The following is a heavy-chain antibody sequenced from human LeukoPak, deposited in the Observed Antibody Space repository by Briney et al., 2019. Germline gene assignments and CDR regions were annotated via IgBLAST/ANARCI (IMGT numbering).Heavy chain of an antibody. J-gene: IGHJ4*02. V-gene: IGHV3-7*01. Sequence: GGSLRLPCTASGFTFSSYGMSWVRQARGKGLEWVANIKQDGSEKNYVESVKGRFTISRDNAKNSLYLQTNSLRAEDTAVYYCARAGQEWFGELGFDQWGQGTLVIVSS. CDR3: ARAGQEWFGELGFDQ. CDR2: IKQDGSEK. CDR1: GFTFSSYG. D-gene: IGHD3-10*01.